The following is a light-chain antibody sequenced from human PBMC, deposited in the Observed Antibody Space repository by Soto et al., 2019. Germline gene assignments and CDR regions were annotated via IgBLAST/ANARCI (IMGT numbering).Light chain of an antibody. Sequence: QSALTQPASVSGSPGQSITISCTGTSGDVGSYARVSWYQQHPGKAPTLMIYEVNKRPSGVSHRFSGSKSGNTASLTISGLQAEDEADYYCCSSGGGPIWVFGGGTKLTVL. J-gene: IGLJ3*02. V-gene: IGLV2-23*02. CDR3: CSSGGGPIWV. CDR1: SGDVGSYAR. CDR2: EVN.